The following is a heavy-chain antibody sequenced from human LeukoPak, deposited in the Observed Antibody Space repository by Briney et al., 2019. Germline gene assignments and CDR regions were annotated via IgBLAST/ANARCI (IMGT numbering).Heavy chain of an antibody. CDR1: GFTFSSYA. V-gene: IGHV3-23*01. Sequence: GGSLRLSCAASGFTFSSYAMSWVRQAPGRGLEWVSAISGSGGSTYYADSVKGRFTISRDNSKNTLLLQMNSLRVEDTAVYYCARVHWYFDFWGRGTLVTVSS. J-gene: IGHJ2*01. CDR2: ISGSGGST. CDR3: ARVHWYFDF. D-gene: IGHD4/OR15-4a*01.